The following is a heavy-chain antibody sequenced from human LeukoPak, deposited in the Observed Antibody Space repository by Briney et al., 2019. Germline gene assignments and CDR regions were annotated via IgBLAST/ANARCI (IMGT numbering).Heavy chain of an antibody. J-gene: IGHJ4*02. V-gene: IGHV4-59*01. CDR3: ARDIAVAGFDY. CDR2: IYYSGST. D-gene: IGHD6-19*01. CDR1: GGSFSTYY. Sequence: SETLSLTCVVYGGSFSTYYWSWIRQPPGKGLEWVAYIYYSGSTNYNPSLQSRVTISVDTSKNQFSLRLSSVTAADTAVYYCARDIAVAGFDYWGQGTLSPSPQ.